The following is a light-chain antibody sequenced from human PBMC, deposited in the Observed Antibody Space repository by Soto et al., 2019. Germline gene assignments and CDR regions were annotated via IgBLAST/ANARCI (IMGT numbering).Light chain of an antibody. CDR2: DVS. V-gene: IGLV2-14*03. CDR1: SSDVGGYNS. CDR3: CSYASTSTRV. Sequence: QSALTQPASVSGSPGHSITISCAGTSSDVGGYNSVSWYQQHPGEAPKLMIYDVSYRPSGVSSRFSGSKSGNTASLTISNLQAGDEADYYCCSYASTSTRVFGGGTKLTVL. J-gene: IGLJ2*01.